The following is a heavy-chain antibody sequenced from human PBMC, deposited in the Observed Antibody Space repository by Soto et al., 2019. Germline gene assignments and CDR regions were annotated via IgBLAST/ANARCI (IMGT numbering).Heavy chain of an antibody. Sequence: LQLQESAPGLVKPSETLSLTCTVSGGSISSSSYYWGWIRQPPGKGREWIGNIYYSGSTYYNPSIKSRVSISGYTSKNQSSMKLSSVTAADTAVYYCVRRSAGNICDYWGQGTLVTVSS. J-gene: IGHJ4*02. CDR1: GGSISSSSYY. CDR2: IYYSGST. D-gene: IGHD1-1*01. CDR3: VRRSAGNICDY. V-gene: IGHV4-39*01.